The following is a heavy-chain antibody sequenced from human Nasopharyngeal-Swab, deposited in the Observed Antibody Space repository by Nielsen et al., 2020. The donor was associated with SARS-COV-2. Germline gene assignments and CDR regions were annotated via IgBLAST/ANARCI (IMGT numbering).Heavy chain of an antibody. D-gene: IGHD6-19*01. CDR2: IYYSGST. CDR1: GGSISSYY. V-gene: IGHV4-59*01. CDR3: ARAVDDAFDI. Sequence: SETLSLTCTVSGGSISSYYWSWIRQPPGKGLEWIGYIYYSGSTNYNPSLKSRVTISVDTSKNQFSLKLSSVTAADTAVYYCARAVDDAFDIWGQGTMVTVSS. J-gene: IGHJ3*02.